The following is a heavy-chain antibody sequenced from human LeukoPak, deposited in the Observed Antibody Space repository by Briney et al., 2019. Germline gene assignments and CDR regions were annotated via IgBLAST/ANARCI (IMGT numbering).Heavy chain of an antibody. Sequence: SETLSLTCTVSGVSISSGGYYWSWIRQHPGKGLEWIGYIYYSGSTYYNPSLKSRVTISVDTSKNQFSLKLSSVTAADTAVYYCAVGHYYDSSGYYPYWGQGTLVTVSS. J-gene: IGHJ4*02. CDR3: AVGHYYDSSGYYPY. CDR1: GVSISSGGYY. CDR2: IYYSGST. V-gene: IGHV4-31*03. D-gene: IGHD3-22*01.